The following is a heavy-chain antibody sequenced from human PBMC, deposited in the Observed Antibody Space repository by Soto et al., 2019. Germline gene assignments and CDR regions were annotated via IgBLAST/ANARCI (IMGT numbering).Heavy chain of an antibody. V-gene: IGHV3-30-3*01. CDR3: AKGRDHTYYYDSSGYYLAY. CDR1: GFTFSIYD. D-gene: IGHD3-22*01. CDR2: ISGNGSST. J-gene: IGHJ4*02. Sequence: GGSLRLSCAASGFTFSIYDMDWVRQAPGKGLEWVSAISGNGSSTYYADSVKGRFTISRDNSKNTLYLQMNSLRAEDTAVYYCAKGRDHTYYYDSSGYYLAYWGQRTLVTVPS.